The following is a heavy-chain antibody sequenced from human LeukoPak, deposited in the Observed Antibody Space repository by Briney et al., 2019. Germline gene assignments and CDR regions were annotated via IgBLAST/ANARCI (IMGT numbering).Heavy chain of an antibody. V-gene: IGHV3-53*01. CDR2: LYSDGTT. CDR3: ARWYCSSTNCYYDY. Sequence: GGSLRLSCAASGFTFSNAWMSWVRQAPGKGLEWVSMLYSDGTTHYTDSVKGRFTISRDNSKNTLYLQMNSLRAEDTAVYYCARWYCSSTNCYYDYWGQGTLVTVSS. D-gene: IGHD2-2*01. J-gene: IGHJ4*02. CDR1: GFTFSNAW.